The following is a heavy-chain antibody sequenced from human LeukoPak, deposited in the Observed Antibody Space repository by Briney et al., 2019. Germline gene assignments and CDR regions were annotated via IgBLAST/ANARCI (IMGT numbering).Heavy chain of an antibody. CDR1: GGSFSGYY. Sequence: SGTLSLTCAVYGGSFSGYYWSWIRQPPGKGLEWIGEINHSGSTNYNPSLKSRVTISVDTSKNQFSLKLSSVTAADTAVYYCARNYYDSSGYPSLDYWGQGTLVTVSS. CDR2: INHSGST. D-gene: IGHD3-22*01. V-gene: IGHV4-34*01. J-gene: IGHJ4*02. CDR3: ARNYYDSSGYPSLDY.